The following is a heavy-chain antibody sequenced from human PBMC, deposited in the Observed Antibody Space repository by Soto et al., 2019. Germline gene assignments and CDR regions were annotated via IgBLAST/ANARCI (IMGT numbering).Heavy chain of an antibody. Sequence: SETLSLTCAASGVSISSGGYSWSWIGQPPGKGLEWIGYIYHSGSTYYNPSLKSRVTISVDRSKNQFSLKLSSVTAADMAVYYCDRVVADGSGSYGAFDYWGQGTLVTVSS. CDR1: GVSISSGGYS. CDR2: IYHSGST. J-gene: IGHJ4*02. D-gene: IGHD3-10*01. V-gene: IGHV4-30-2*01. CDR3: DRVVADGSGSYGAFDY.